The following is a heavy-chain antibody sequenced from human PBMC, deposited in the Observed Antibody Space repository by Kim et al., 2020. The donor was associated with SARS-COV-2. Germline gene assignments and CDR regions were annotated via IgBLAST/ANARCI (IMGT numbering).Heavy chain of an antibody. CDR3: ARRDFYDSSGYYPEYFQH. V-gene: IGHV3-48*03. CDR1: GFTFRDYE. J-gene: IGHJ1*01. CDR2: IDRSGDTI. Sequence: GGSLRLSCAASGFTFRDYEMNWVRQAPGKGLEWVSFIDRSGDTIYYADSVKGRFTISRDNSKNSLYLQMNSLNAEDTAVYYCARRDFYDSSGYYPEYFQHWGQGTLLIVSS. D-gene: IGHD3-22*01.